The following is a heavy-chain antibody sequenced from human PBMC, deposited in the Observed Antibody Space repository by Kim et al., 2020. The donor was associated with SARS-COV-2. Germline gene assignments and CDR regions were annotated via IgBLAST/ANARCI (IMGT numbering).Heavy chain of an antibody. J-gene: IGHJ6*02. Sequence: GGSLRLFCAASGFTFSSYAMSWVRQAPGKGLEWVSAISGSGGSTYYADSVKGRFTISRDNSKNTLYLQMNSLRAEDTAVYYCAKDGAEGPPYLPNWNVHYYYYGMDVWGQGTTVTVSS. CDR1: GFTFSSYA. D-gene: IGHD1-1*01. V-gene: IGHV3-23*01. CDR3: AKDGAEGPPYLPNWNVHYYYYGMDV. CDR2: ISGSGGST.